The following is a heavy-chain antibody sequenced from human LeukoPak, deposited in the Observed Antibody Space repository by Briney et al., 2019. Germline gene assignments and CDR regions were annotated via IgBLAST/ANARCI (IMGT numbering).Heavy chain of an antibody. Sequence: GGSLRLSCAASGFTFSDYYMSWIRQAPGKGLEWVSYISSSGSTIYYADSVKGRFTISRDNAKNSLYLQMNSLRAEDTAVYYCAKVTRSYSSSSDYWGQGTLVIVSS. J-gene: IGHJ4*02. V-gene: IGHV3-11*01. CDR1: GFTFSDYY. CDR2: ISSSGSTI. CDR3: AKVTRSYSSSSDY. D-gene: IGHD6-13*01.